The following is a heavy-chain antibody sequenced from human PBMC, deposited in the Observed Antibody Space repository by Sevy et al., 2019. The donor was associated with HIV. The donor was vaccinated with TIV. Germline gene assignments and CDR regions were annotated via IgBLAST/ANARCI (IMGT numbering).Heavy chain of an antibody. CDR1: GFTFSTYW. V-gene: IGHV3-7*03. CDR3: ARDCSSTSCLWGLDV. CDR2: IKKDGSEK. J-gene: IGHJ6*02. Sequence: GGSLRLSCAASGFTFSTYWMSWVRQAPGKGLEWVANIKKDGSEKYYVDSVKGRFTISRDNANNSLHLQMKSLRAEDTAVYYCARDCSSTSCLWGLDVWGQGTTVTVSS. D-gene: IGHD2-2*01.